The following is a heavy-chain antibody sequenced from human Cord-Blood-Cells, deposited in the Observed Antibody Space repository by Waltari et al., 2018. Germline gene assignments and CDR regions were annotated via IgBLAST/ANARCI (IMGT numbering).Heavy chain of an antibody. CDR1: GGSIGSGCYS. Sequence: QLQLQESGSGLVKPSQTLSLTCAVSGGSIGSGCYSWSWIRQPPWKGLESLGYTYHSGSTYNNPSLKTRVNISVDRAKKQFSLTLGSVTAADTAAYYCARRRYCSSTSCKDKWYFDLWGRGTLVTVSS. D-gene: IGHD2-2*01. V-gene: IGHV4-30-2*01. CDR2: TYHSGST. CDR3: ARRRYCSSTSCKDKWYFDL. J-gene: IGHJ2*01.